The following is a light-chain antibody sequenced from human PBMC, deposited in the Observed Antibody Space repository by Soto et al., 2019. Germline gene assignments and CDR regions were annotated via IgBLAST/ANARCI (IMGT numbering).Light chain of an antibody. CDR3: QQRTNWLT. V-gene: IGKV3-11*01. CDR1: QSVTWY. CDR2: YAT. J-gene: IGKJ4*01. Sequence: EIVLTQSPATLSLSPGERATLSCRASQSVTWYLAWYQQKPGQAPRLLIYYATNRATGIPARFSGSGSRTDFTITISSLEPEDFAVYYCQQRTNWLTFGGGTRVEI.